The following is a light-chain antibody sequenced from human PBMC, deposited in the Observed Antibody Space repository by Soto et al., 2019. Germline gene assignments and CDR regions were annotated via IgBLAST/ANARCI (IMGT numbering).Light chain of an antibody. CDR3: QQSYRAPFT. V-gene: IGKV1-39*01. CDR1: QNIVRY. CDR2: GAA. J-gene: IGKJ2*01. Sequence: DILMTQSPSSLSASVGDRVSISCRTSQNIVRYLDWYQQKPGKAPQVLISGAASLQSGVPSRFSGSGSGTEFTLSISSLQPEDFATYFCQQSYRAPFTFGQGTRLEIE.